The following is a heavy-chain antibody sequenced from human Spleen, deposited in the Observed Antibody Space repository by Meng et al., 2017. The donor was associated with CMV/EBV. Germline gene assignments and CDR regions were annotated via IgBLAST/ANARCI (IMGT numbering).Heavy chain of an antibody. CDR2: TSTSGSVI. CDR3: ARGADYYDNSGYPFDY. Sequence: FTFSDYYMSWIRQAPGKGLEWVSYTSTSGSVIYSADSLKGRFTISRDNARNSLYLQMNSLRAEDTAVYYCARGADYYDNSGYPFDYWGQGTLVTVSS. V-gene: IGHV3-11*01. J-gene: IGHJ4*02. CDR1: FTFSDYY. D-gene: IGHD3-22*01.